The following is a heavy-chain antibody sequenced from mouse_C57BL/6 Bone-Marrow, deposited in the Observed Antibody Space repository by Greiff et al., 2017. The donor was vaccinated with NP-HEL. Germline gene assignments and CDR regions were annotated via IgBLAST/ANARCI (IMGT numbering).Heavy chain of an antibody. CDR2: IRSKSSNYAT. J-gene: IGHJ4*01. CDR1: GFTFNTYA. CDR3: VREGYYYGSSLYYYAMDY. Sequence: DVKLEESGGGLVQPKGSLKLSCAASGFTFNTYAMHWVRQAPGKGLEWVARIRSKSSNYATYYADSVKDRFTISRDDSQSMLYLQMNNLKTEDTAMYYCVREGYYYGSSLYYYAMDYWGQGTSVTVSS. V-gene: IGHV10-3*01. D-gene: IGHD1-1*01.